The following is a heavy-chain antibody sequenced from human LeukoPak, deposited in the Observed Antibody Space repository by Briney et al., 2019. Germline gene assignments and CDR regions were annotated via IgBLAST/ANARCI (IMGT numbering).Heavy chain of an antibody. CDR3: TTERLMGYFDRRGYLGDN. D-gene: IGHD3-22*01. Sequence: PGGSLRLSCAASGFTFNNAWMSWVRQAPGKGLEWVGRIKSKTDAETTDYAPPVKGRFISSRDDSQNTLFLQMNTLKTEDTALYYGTTERLMGYFDRRGYLGDNWGQGTLVTVSS. CDR2: IKSKTDAETT. V-gene: IGHV3-15*01. J-gene: IGHJ4*02. CDR1: GFTFNNAW.